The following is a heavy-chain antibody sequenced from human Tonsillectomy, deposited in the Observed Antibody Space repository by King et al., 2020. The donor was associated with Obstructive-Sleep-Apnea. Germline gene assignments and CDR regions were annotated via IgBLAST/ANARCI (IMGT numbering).Heavy chain of an antibody. CDR1: GFTFSDYY. V-gene: IGHV3-11*06. Sequence: VQLVESGGGLVKPGGSLRLSCAASGFTFSDYYMSWIRQAPGKGLEWVSYISSSSSYTNYADSVKGRFTISRDKAKNSLYLQMNSLRAEDTAVYYCARDEYYDSSGYDPAFADYWGQGTLVTVSS. D-gene: IGHD3-22*01. J-gene: IGHJ4*02. CDR3: ARDEYYDSSGYDPAFADY. CDR2: ISSSSSYT.